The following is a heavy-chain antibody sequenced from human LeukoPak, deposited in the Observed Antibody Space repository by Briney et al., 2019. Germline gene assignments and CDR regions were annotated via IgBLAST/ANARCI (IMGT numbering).Heavy chain of an antibody. J-gene: IGHJ4*02. Sequence: GESLKISCAASGFIVSSNYMSWVRQAPGKGLECVSVIYSGGHTYYADSVKGRFTISRDNSKNTLYLQMNSLRVEDTAVYYCAVATIYYFDYWGQGTLVTVSS. CDR1: GFIVSSNY. V-gene: IGHV3-66*01. CDR3: AVATIYYFDY. D-gene: IGHD5-12*01. CDR2: IYSGGHT.